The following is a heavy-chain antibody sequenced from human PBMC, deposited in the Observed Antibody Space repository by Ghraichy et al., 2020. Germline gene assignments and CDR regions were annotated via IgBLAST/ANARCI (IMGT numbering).Heavy chain of an antibody. J-gene: IGHJ5*02. CDR3: VRADYSGSGLSWFDP. CDR1: GFSFSSYN. V-gene: IGHV3-21*01. Sequence: LSLNCAASGFSFSSYNMNWVRQPPGKGLEWVSSITGGSSYIDYADSVKGRFTISRDNAQNALVLQMNSLRVDDTAVYYCVRADYSGSGLSWFDPWGQGTLVTVSS. CDR2: ITGGSSYI. D-gene: IGHD3-10*01.